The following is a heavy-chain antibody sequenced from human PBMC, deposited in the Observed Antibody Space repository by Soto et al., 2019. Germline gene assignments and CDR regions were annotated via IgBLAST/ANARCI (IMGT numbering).Heavy chain of an antibody. V-gene: IGHV3-23*01. D-gene: IGHD2-15*01. CDR1: RFTFSNFA. J-gene: IGHJ4*02. CDR2: ISTSGDAT. Sequence: PGGSLRLACTASRFTFSNFAMTWVRQAPGKGLEWVSTISTSGDATYYADSVKGRFTISRDNSKNTLFLQMNSLRVEDTAVYYCAKDPHPSDCSSRSCYYYWGQRILVTVSS. CDR3: AKDPHPSDCSSRSCYYY.